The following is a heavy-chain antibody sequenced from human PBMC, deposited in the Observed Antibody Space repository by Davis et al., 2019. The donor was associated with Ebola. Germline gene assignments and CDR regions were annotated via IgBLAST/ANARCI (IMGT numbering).Heavy chain of an antibody. D-gene: IGHD3-9*01. CDR1: GFTFSSYG. CDR3: ARGESYYDILTGPFDY. J-gene: IGHJ4*02. Sequence: PGGSLRLSCAASGFTFSSYGMHWVRQAPGKGLEWVAVIWYDGSNKYYADSVKGRFTISRDNSKNTLYLQMNSLRAEDTAVYYCARGESYYDILTGPFDYWGQGTLVTVSS. CDR2: IWYDGSNK. V-gene: IGHV3-33*01.